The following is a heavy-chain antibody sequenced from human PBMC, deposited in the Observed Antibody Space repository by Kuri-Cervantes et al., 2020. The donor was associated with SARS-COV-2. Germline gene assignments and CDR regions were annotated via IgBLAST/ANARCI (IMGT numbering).Heavy chain of an antibody. D-gene: IGHD2-21*01. Sequence: GESLKISCAASGFTFSSYAMSWVRQAPGKGLEWVSAISGSGGSTYYADSVKGRFTISRDNSKNTLYLQMNSLRAEDTAVYYCAKDRDNTGRPYFFEDWGQGTLVTVSS. CDR1: GFTFSSYA. J-gene: IGHJ4*02. CDR2: ISGSGGST. V-gene: IGHV3-23*01. CDR3: AKDRDNTGRPYFFED.